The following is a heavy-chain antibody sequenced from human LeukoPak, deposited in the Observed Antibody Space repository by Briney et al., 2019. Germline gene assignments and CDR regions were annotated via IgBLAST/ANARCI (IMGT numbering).Heavy chain of an antibody. CDR2: ISYDGSNK. J-gene: IGHJ3*02. CDR3: AKLVWFGELLLEDAFDI. V-gene: IGHV3-30*18. D-gene: IGHD3-10*01. Sequence: PGGSLGLSCAASGFTFSSYGMHWVRQAPGKGLEWVAVISYDGSNKYYADSVKGRFTISRDNSKNTLYLQMNSLRAEDTAVYYCAKLVWFGELLLEDAFDIWGQGTMVTVSS. CDR1: GFTFSSYG.